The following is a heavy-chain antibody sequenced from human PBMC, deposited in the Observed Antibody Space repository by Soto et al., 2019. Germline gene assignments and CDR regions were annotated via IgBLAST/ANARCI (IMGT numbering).Heavy chain of an antibody. V-gene: IGHV1-8*01. D-gene: IGHD2-2*02. J-gene: IGHJ5*02. CDR3: ARGGYCSSTSCYKSAWFDP. CDR2: MNPNSGNT. CDR1: GYTFTSYD. Sequence: ASVKVSCKASGYTFTSYDINWVRQATGQGLEWMGWMNPNSGNTGYAQKFQGRVTMTRNTSISTAYMELSSLRSEDTAVYYCARGGYCSSTSCYKSAWFDPWGQGTLVTVS.